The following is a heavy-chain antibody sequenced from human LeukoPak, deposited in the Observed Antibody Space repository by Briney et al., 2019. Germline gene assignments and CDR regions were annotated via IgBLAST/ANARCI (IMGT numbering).Heavy chain of an antibody. J-gene: IGHJ4*02. Sequence: GGSLRLSCVASGFTFSDAWMSWVRQAPGKGLEWVGRIKSKIDGGTIDYAAPVKGRFTISRDDSRNTLYLQMNRLETEDTAVDHCPPGRKAGWWGQGPLVTVSS. D-gene: IGHD2-15*01. V-gene: IGHV3-15*01. CDR1: GFTFSDAW. CDR2: IKSKIDGGTI. CDR3: PPGRKAGW.